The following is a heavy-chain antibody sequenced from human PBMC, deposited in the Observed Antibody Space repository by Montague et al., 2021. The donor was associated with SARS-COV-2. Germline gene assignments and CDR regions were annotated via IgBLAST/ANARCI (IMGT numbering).Heavy chain of an antibody. Sequence: TLSLTCSVSGGSINTGGYYWNWIRQSAGKGLEWIGRIYSSGSTNSRPSLKSCVTISLDTSKNQFSLWLSSVTAADTAVYYCARVSGYGSGSSFNWFDSWGQGLVVTVSS. V-gene: IGHV4-61*02. CDR1: GGSINTGGYY. CDR3: ARVSGYGSGSSFNWFDS. D-gene: IGHD3-10*01. CDR2: IYSSGST. J-gene: IGHJ5*01.